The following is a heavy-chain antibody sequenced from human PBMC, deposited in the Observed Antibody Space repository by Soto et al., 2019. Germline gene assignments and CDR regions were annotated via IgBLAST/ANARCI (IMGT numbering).Heavy chain of an antibody. D-gene: IGHD1-26*01. V-gene: IGHV4-61*01. CDR3: ARIVVGATVDL. Sequence: ETLSLTCSVSGDSVSSDRYFWTWIRQPPGKGLEWIAYISYTGDTNYNPSLKSRVTISVDTSRNQFSLTLTSVTAADTAVYFCARIVVGATVDLWGQGSLVTVSS. J-gene: IGHJ5*02. CDR2: ISYTGDT. CDR1: GDSVSSDRYF.